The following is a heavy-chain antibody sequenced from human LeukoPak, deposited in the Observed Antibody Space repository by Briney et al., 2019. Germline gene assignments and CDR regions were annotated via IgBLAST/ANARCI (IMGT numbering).Heavy chain of an antibody. V-gene: IGHV1-69-2*01. CDR3: ATQGPPNYYDSSGYYY. CDR1: GYTFTDYY. Sequence: GASVKVSCKASGYTFTDYYMHWVQQAPGKGLEWMGRVDPEDGETIYAEKFQGRVTITADTSTDTAYMELSSLRSEDTAVYYCATQGPPNYYDSSGYYYWGQGTLVTVSS. D-gene: IGHD3-22*01. J-gene: IGHJ4*02. CDR2: VDPEDGET.